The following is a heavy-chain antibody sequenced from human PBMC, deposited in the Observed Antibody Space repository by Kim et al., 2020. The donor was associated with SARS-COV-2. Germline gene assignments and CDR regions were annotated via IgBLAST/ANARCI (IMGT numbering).Heavy chain of an antibody. CDR3: ARRGFWWFDP. Sequence: SETLSLTCTVSGGSISSSSYYWGWIRQPPGQGLEGIGSIYYSGSTYYNPSLKSRVTISVNTSKNQFSLKLSPVTAADTAVYYCARRGFWWFDPWGQGTLVTVSS. V-gene: IGHV4-39*01. CDR1: GGSISSSSYY. D-gene: IGHD3-10*01. CDR2: IYYSGST. J-gene: IGHJ5*02.